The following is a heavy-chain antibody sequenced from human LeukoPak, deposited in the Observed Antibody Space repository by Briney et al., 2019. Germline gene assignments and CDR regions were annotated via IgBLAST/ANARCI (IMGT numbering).Heavy chain of an antibody. D-gene: IGHD1-26*01. J-gene: IGHJ4*02. CDR2: IYYSGST. Sequence: SETLSLTCSVSCRSISSCYWSWIGQPPGKGLEGIGYIYYSGSTNSTPPPKSRVAISVAASKNQFPLKLTSLTAAAAAVFLCANHRVGATMVDCWGEGTLVAVSS. V-gene: IGHV4-59*08. CDR3: ANHRVGATMVDC. CDR1: CRSISSCY.